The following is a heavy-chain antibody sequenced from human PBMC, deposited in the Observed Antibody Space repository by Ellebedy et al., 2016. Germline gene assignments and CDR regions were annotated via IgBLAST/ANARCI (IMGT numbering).Heavy chain of an antibody. CDR1: GFTFSSYG. V-gene: IGHV3-30*18. CDR3: AKDSLQYSSSPKGWFNP. D-gene: IGHD6-6*01. CDR2: ISYDGSNK. Sequence: GGSLRLSXAASGFTFSSYGMHWVRQAPGKGLEWVAVISYDGSNKYYADSVKGRFTISRDNSKNTLYLQMNSLRAEDTAVYYCAKDSLQYSSSPKGWFNPWGQGTLVTVSS. J-gene: IGHJ5*02.